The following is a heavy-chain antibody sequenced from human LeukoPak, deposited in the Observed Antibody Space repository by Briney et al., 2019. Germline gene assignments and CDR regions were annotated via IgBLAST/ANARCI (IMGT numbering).Heavy chain of an antibody. Sequence: SETLSLTCAVYGGSFSGYYWSWIRQPPRKGLEWIGEINHSGSTNYNPSLKGRVTISVDTSKNQFSLKLSSVTAADTAVYYCARGSERITIFGVVLRDPPFDHWGQGTLVTVSS. D-gene: IGHD3-3*01. CDR1: GGSFSGYY. CDR2: INHSGST. V-gene: IGHV4-34*01. CDR3: ARGSERITIFGVVLRDPPFDH. J-gene: IGHJ4*02.